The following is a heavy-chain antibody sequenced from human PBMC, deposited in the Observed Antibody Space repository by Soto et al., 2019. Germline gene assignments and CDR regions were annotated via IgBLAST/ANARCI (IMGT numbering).Heavy chain of an antibody. J-gene: IGHJ4*02. V-gene: IGHV3-73*01. Sequence: VGSLRLSGEASGFTFSGSAMHWVRQASGKGLEWVGRIRSKANSYATAYAASVKGRFTISRDNSKNILYLQMTGLRDEDAAIYYCAKTSGERYPESRVFDSWGQGTRVTVSS. CDR2: IRSKANSYAT. CDR3: AKTSGERYPESRVFDS. D-gene: IGHD1-1*01. CDR1: GFTFSGSA.